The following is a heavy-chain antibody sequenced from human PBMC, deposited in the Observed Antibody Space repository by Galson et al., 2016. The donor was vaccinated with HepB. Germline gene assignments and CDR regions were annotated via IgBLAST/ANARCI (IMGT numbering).Heavy chain of an antibody. Sequence: VKVSCKASGYTFTSYGISWVRQAPGQGLEWLGWISVYNGNTDYAQKLQGRVTMTADTSTNTAYMELRSLRSGDTAVYYCARDGSKPYQLPSNYYYYGMDVWGQGTTVTVSS. CDR2: ISVYNGNT. D-gene: IGHD2-2*01. CDR1: GYTFTSYG. CDR3: ARDGSKPYQLPSNYYYYGMDV. V-gene: IGHV1-18*01. J-gene: IGHJ6*02.